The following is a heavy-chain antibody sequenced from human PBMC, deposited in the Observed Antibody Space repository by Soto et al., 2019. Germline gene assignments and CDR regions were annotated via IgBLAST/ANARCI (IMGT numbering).Heavy chain of an antibody. Sequence: GGSLRLSCAASGFTFSSYAMHWVRQAPGKGLEWVAVISYDGSNKYYADSVKGRFTISRDNSKNTLYLQMNSLRAEDTAVYYCARSDYYGSALLGNYYYYGMDVWGQGTKVTVSS. D-gene: IGHD3-10*01. V-gene: IGHV3-30-3*01. CDR2: ISYDGSNK. CDR1: GFTFSSYA. CDR3: ARSDYYGSALLGNYYYYGMDV. J-gene: IGHJ6*02.